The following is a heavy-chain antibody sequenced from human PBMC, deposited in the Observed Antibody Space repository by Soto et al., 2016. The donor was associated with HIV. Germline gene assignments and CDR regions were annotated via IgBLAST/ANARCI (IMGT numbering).Heavy chain of an antibody. D-gene: IGHD3-22*01. CDR2: IIPILGIA. J-gene: IGHJ5*02. V-gene: IGHV1-69*10. CDR3: ARRYDSSGYYPGGFDP. CDR1: GGTFSSYA. Sequence: QVQLVQSGAEVKKPGSSVKVSCKASGGTFSSYAISWVRQAPGQGLEWMGGIIPILGIANYAQKFQGRVTITADESTSTAYMELSSLRSEDTAVYYCARRYDSSGYYPGGFDPWGQGNPGSPSPQ.